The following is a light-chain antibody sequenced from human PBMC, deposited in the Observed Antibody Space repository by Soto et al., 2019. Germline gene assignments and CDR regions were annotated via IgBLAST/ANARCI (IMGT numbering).Light chain of an antibody. CDR1: QGISSY. CDR3: QQYYSYLT. Sequence: AIRMTQSPSSFPASTGDRVTITCRASQGISSYLAWYQQKPGKAPKLLIYAASTLQGGVPSRFSGSGSGTDFTLTISCLQSEDFATYYCQQYYSYLTFGGGTKVEIK. CDR2: AAS. J-gene: IGKJ4*01. V-gene: IGKV1-8*01.